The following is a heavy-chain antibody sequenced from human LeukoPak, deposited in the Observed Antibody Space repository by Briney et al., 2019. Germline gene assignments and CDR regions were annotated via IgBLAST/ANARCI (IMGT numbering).Heavy chain of an antibody. V-gene: IGHV3-33*01. J-gene: IGHJ4*02. CDR1: GFTFSSYG. D-gene: IGHD2-2*01. Sequence: GGSLRLSCAASGFTFSSYGMHWVRQAPGKGLEWLAVIWYDGSNKYYADFVKGRFTISRYNSKNTLYLQMNSLRAEDTAVYYSTGADIVVLPAALNYWGQGTLVTVHS. CDR2: IWYDGSNK. CDR3: TGADIVVLPAALNY.